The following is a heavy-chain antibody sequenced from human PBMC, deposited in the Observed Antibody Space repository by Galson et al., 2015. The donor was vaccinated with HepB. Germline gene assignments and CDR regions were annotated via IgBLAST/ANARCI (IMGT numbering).Heavy chain of an antibody. CDR2: IWGSGDRT. CDR3: AKDYSPDTGYDIDY. D-gene: IGHD5-12*01. CDR1: GFTFSRYS. Sequence: SLRLSCAASGFTFSRYSMNWVRPAPGKGLEWVSVIWGSGDRTYYADSVKGRFTISRDNSKNTVYLQMDSLRAEDTALYYCAKDYSPDTGYDIDYWGQVTLVTVSS. J-gene: IGHJ4*02. V-gene: IGHV3-23*01.